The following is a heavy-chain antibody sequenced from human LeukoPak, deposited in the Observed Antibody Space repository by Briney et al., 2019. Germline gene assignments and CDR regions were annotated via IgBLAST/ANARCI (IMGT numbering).Heavy chain of an antibody. CDR3: ARGYSYGFWDDY. CDR2: IYHSGST. Sequence: SETLSLTCSVSGGSISSSSYYWGWIRQPPGNGLEWIGSIYHSGSTYYNPSLKSRVTISVDTSKNQFSLKLSSVTAADTAVYYCARGYSYGFWDDYWGQGTLVTVSS. J-gene: IGHJ4*02. D-gene: IGHD5-18*01. CDR1: GGSISSSSYY. V-gene: IGHV4-39*07.